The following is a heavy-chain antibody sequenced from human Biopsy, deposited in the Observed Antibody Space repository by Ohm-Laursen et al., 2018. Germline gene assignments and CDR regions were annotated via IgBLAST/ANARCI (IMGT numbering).Heavy chain of an antibody. Sequence: SDTLSLTCTVSGGSITDGYWSWIRQSPGKGLEWIGFISKGGDTTYNPSLRGRVAISVGTSKNQFSLKLSSVTAADTAIFFCARLYRLDDYWNDDPPDAFDVWGQGTRVTVSS. CDR1: GGSITDGY. J-gene: IGHJ3*01. CDR3: ARLYRLDDYWNDDPPDAFDV. D-gene: IGHD1-1*01. CDR2: ISKGGDT. V-gene: IGHV4-59*07.